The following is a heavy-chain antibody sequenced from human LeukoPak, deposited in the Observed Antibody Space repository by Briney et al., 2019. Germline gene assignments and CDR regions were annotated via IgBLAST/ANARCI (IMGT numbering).Heavy chain of an antibody. CDR3: ARAKAANFDY. CDR1: GFTFSDYY. V-gene: IGHV3-11*04. Sequence: PGGSLRLSCAASGFTFSDYYMSWIRQAPGKGLEWVSYISSSGSAIYYADSVKGRFTISRDNSKNTLHLQMNTLTAEDTALYYCARAKAANFDYWGQGTLVTVSS. J-gene: IGHJ4*02. CDR2: ISSSGSAI. D-gene: IGHD2-15*01.